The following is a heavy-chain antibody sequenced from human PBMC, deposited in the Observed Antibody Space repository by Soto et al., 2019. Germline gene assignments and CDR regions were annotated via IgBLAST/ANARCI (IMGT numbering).Heavy chain of an antibody. CDR1: GYTFTSYG. V-gene: IGHV1-18*01. Sequence: ASVKVSCKASGYTFTSYGISWVRQAPGEGLEWMGWISAYNGNTNYAQKLQGRVTMTTDTSTSTAYMELRSLRSEDTAVYYCASTLGSTPTPYGMDVWGQGTTVTVSS. J-gene: IGHJ6*02. D-gene: IGHD3-16*01. CDR2: ISAYNGNT. CDR3: ASTLGSTPTPYGMDV.